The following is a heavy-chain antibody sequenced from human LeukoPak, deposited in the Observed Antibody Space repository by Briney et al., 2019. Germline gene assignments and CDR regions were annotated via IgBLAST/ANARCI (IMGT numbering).Heavy chain of an antibody. CDR3: ARVAEDIVVVPAAT. CDR1: AGSISSGDYY. CDR2: IYYSGST. Sequence: SQTLSLTCTVSAGSISSGDYYWSWIRQPPGKGLEWIGYIYYSGSTYYNPSLKSRVTISVDTSKNQFSLKLSSVTAADTAVYYCARVAEDIVVVPAATWGQGTLVTVSS. V-gene: IGHV4-30-4*01. J-gene: IGHJ4*02. D-gene: IGHD2-2*01.